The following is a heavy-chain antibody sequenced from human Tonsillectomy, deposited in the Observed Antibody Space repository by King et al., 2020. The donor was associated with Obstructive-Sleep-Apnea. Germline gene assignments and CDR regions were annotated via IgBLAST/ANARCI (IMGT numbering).Heavy chain of an antibody. CDR2: IRSKPYGGTT. D-gene: IGHD2-8*01. V-gene: IGHV3-49*03. CDR3: SRAPYCTNTVCYPFDH. CDR1: GFTFGDCG. Sequence: VQLVESGGDLVQPGRSLRLSCTASGFTFGDCGMSWFRQAPGKGLEWVGFIRSKPYGGTTEYAASVKGRLTISRDDSKSIAYLQMNSLKTEDTAGYYCSRAPYCTNTVCYPFDHWGQGILVTVSS. J-gene: IGHJ4*02.